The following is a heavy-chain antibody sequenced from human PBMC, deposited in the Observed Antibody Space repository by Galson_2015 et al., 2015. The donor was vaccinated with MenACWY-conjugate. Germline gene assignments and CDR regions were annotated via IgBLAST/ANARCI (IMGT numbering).Heavy chain of an antibody. Sequence: SLRLCCAVADINFEDYGMHWVRHAPGTGVEWVSGLSWTHFTIAYADYVKGRFTVSSANAKTCIYLQMTSLREEDTASYYFVKETGGSDVYMGPRAFDMWGRGTLVFVSS. J-gene: IGHJ3*02. CDR1: DINFEDYG. D-gene: IGHD3-16*01. CDR2: LSWTHFTI. V-gene: IGHV3-9*01. CDR3: VKETGGSDVYMGPRAFDM.